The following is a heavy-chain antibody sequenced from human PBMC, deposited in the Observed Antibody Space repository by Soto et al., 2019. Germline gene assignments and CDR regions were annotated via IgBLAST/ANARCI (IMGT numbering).Heavy chain of an antibody. CDR2: IWYDGSNK. Sequence: GGSLRLSCAASGFTFSSYGMHWVRQAPGKGLEWVAVIWYDGSNKYYADSVKGRFTISRDNSKNTLYLQMNSLRAEDTAVYYCARDVGGKYGFGVPLYYFDYWGQGTLVTVSS. CDR3: ARDVGGKYGFGVPLYYFDY. V-gene: IGHV3-33*01. J-gene: IGHJ4*02. CDR1: GFTFSSYG. D-gene: IGHD3-10*01.